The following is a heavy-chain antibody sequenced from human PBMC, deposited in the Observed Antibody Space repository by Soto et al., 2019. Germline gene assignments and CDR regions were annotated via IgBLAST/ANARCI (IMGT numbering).Heavy chain of an antibody. V-gene: IGHV3-64*01. CDR1: GFTFSTSA. Sequence: GGSLRLSCAASGFTFSTSAMHWVRQAPGMGLEYVSAISSNGDTTYYANSVKGRFTISRDNSKSTLYLQMGSLRIEDMAVYYWAKEGRTRSLDSWGQGALVTAS. CDR3: AKEGRTRSLDS. CDR2: ISSNGDTT. D-gene: IGHD1-1*01. J-gene: IGHJ4*02.